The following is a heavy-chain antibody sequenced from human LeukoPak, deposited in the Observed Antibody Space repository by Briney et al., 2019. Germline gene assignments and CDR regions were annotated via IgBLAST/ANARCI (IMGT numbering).Heavy chain of an antibody. V-gene: IGHV3-23*01. CDR3: AKGRGQYYDSSGYYPYYLDY. Sequence: GGSLRLSCAASGFTFTSYAMNWVRQAPGKGLEWVSGISNSGGSTYYADSVKGQFTISRDNSKNTLYLQMNSLRAEDTAVYYCAKGRGQYYDSSGYYPYYLDYWGQGTLVTVSS. CDR2: ISNSGGST. CDR1: GFTFTSYA. D-gene: IGHD3-22*01. J-gene: IGHJ4*02.